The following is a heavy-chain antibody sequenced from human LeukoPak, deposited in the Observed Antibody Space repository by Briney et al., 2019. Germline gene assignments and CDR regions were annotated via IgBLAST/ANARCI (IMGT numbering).Heavy chain of an antibody. D-gene: IGHD3-10*01. J-gene: IGHJ4*02. Sequence: GGSLRLSCAASGFTFSSYSMNWVRQAPGKGLEWVSYISSSSSTIYYADSVKGRFTISRDNAKNSLYLQMNSLRAEDTAVHYCARDLSTLWFGESFDYWGQGTLVTVSS. CDR2: ISSSSSTI. CDR1: GFTFSSYS. V-gene: IGHV3-48*04. CDR3: ARDLSTLWFGESFDY.